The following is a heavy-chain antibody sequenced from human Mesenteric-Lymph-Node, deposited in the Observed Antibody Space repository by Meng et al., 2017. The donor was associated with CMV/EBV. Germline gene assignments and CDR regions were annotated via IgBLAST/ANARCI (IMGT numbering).Heavy chain of an antibody. CDR1: GGSISSYH. J-gene: IGHJ4*02. CDR2: INHSGST. Sequence: SETLSLTCTVSGGSISSYHWSWIRQPPGKGLEWIGEINHSGSTNYNPSLKSRVTISVDTSKNQFSLKLSSVTAADTAVYYCARGSKIVVVPAATEGDFDYWGQGTLVTVSS. CDR3: ARGSKIVVVPAATEGDFDY. V-gene: IGHV4-34*01. D-gene: IGHD2-2*01.